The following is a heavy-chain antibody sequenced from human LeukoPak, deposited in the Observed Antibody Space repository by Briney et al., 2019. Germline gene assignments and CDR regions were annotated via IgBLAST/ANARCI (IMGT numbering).Heavy chain of an antibody. D-gene: IGHD6-19*01. V-gene: IGHV4-39*01. J-gene: IGHJ4*02. Sequence: SETLSLTCTVSGGSITSSSYYWGCIRQPPGKGLEWIGNIFYSGGTFYIPSLKSRVTISVDTSKNQFSLKLSSVTAADTAVYYCARVVAVAGTPYFDYWGQGTLVTVSS. CDR1: GGSITSSSYY. CDR2: IFYSGGT. CDR3: ARVVAVAGTPYFDY.